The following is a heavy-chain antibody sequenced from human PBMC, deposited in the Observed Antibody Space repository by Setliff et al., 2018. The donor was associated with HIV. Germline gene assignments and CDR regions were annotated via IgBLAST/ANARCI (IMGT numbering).Heavy chain of an antibody. CDR2: INPSGGST. D-gene: IGHD3-22*01. J-gene: IGHJ4*02. V-gene: IGHV1-46*01. CDR3: ARDYYDSSGYIFFPGLPDY. Sequence: ASVKVSCKASGYTFTSYYMHWVRQAPGQGLEWMGIINPSGGSTSYAQKFQGRVTMTRDTSTSTVYMELSSLRSEDTAVYYCARDYYDSSGYIFFPGLPDYWGQGTLVTV. CDR1: GYTFTSYY.